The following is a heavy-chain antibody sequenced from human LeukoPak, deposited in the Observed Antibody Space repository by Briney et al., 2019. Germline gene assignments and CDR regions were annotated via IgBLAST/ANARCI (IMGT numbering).Heavy chain of an antibody. CDR1: SGSISSSNW. CDR2: IYHSGSP. J-gene: IGHJ4*02. Sequence: PSGTLSLTCAVSSGSISSSNWWGWVRQPPGKGLEWIGEIYHSGSPNYNLSLKSRVTISVDKSRNHFSLNLSSVTAADTAVYYCARVNINTWHSCDYWGQGTLVTVSS. CDR3: ARVNINTWHSCDY. V-gene: IGHV4-4*02. D-gene: IGHD2-2*01.